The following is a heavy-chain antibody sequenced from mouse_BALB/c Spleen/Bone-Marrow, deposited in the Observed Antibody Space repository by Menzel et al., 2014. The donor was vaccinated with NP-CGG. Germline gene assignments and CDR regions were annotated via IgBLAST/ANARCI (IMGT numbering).Heavy chain of an antibody. CDR2: IYPGDGGT. CDR3: ARWITTVVAPYVMDY. D-gene: IGHD1-1*01. Sequence: QVQLQQPGAELVRPGSSVKISCKASGYAFSSYWMNWVKQRPGQGLEWIGQIYPGDGGTNYNGKFKGKATLTADKSSSTAYMQLSSLTSEDSAVYFCARWITTVVAPYVMDYWGQGTSVTVSS. V-gene: IGHV1-80*01. CDR1: GYAFSSYW. J-gene: IGHJ4*01.